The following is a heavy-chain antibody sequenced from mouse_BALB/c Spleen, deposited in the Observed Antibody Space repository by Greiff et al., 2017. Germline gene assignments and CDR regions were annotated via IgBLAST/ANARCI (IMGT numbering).Heavy chain of an antibody. CDR1: GFSLTGYG. Sequence: QVQLQQSGPGLVAPSQSLSITCTVSGFSLTGYGVNWVRQPPGKGLEWLGMIWGDGSTDYNSALKSRLSISKDNSKSQVFLKMNSLQTDDTARYYCAREGDYGYDWFAYWGQGTLVTVSA. V-gene: IGHV2-6-7*01. D-gene: IGHD1-2*01. J-gene: IGHJ3*01. CDR2: IWGDGST. CDR3: AREGDYGYDWFAY.